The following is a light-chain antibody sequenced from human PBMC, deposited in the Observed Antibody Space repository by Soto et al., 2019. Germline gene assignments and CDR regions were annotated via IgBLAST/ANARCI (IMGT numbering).Light chain of an antibody. V-gene: IGKV4-1*01. CDR3: QQYYTTLLT. CDR1: QSVLYSSNKKNY. J-gene: IGKJ4*01. CDR2: WAS. Sequence: DIVMTQSPDSLAVSLGERATINCKSSQSVLYSSNKKNYLAWYQHKPGQPPKLLIYWASTRESGVPDRFSCSGSGTDFTLTISSLQAEDVAVYYCQQYYTTLLTFGGGTKVEIK.